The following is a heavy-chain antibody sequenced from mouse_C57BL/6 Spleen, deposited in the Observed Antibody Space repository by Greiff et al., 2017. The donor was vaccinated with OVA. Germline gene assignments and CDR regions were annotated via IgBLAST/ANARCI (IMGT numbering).Heavy chain of an antibody. D-gene: IGHD1-1*01. CDR3: TRKGFYYGSSYGNYAMDY. CDR1: GYTFTDYE. CDR2: IDPETGGT. Sequence: VQLQQSGAELVRPGASVTLSCKASGYTFTDYEMHWVKQTPVHGLEWIGAIDPETGGTASNQKFKGKAILTADKSSSTAYMELRSLTSEDSAVYYCTRKGFYYGSSYGNYAMDYWGQGTSVTVSS. V-gene: IGHV1-15*01. J-gene: IGHJ4*01.